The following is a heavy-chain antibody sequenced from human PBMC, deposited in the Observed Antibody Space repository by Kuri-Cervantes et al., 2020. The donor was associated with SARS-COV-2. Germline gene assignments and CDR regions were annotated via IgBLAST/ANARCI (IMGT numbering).Heavy chain of an antibody. Sequence: GESLKLSCAASGFPFSSYAMSWVRQAPGTGPEWVSVIYSGGSTYYADSVKGLFTISRDNSKNTLYLQIDSLRAEDTAVYYCARDALITMIRGIPSSYGMDVWGQGTTVTVSS. D-gene: IGHD3-10*01. V-gene: IGHV3-66*01. CDR2: IYSGGST. CDR3: ARDALITMIRGIPSSYGMDV. J-gene: IGHJ6*02. CDR1: GFPFSSYA.